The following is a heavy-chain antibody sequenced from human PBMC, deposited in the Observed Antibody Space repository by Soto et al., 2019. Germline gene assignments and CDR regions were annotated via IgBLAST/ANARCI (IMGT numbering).Heavy chain of an antibody. CDR1: GGTFSSYT. CDR3: AREDRLAAAVNYYYYMDV. CDR2: IIPILGIA. V-gene: IGHV1-69*08. Sequence: QVQLVQSGAEVKKPGSSVKVSCKASGGTFSSYTISWVRQAPGQGLEWMGRIIPILGIANYAQKFQGRVTITADKSTSTAYMELSSLRSEDTAVYYCAREDRLAAAVNYYYYMDVWGKGTTVTVSS. D-gene: IGHD6-13*01. J-gene: IGHJ6*03.